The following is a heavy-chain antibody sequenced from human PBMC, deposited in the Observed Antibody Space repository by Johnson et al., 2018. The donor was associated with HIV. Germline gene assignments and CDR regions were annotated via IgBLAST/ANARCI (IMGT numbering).Heavy chain of an antibody. CDR1: EFIFDDYG. CDR2: INWNGDTT. J-gene: IGHJ3*02. Sequence: MLLVESGGGVVRPGGSLRLSFTTSEFIFDDYGMSWVRQAPGKGLEWVSGINWNGDTTAYADSVKGRFTISRDNAKNSLYLQMNSLRAEDTALYYCARALGTAVGAFDIWSQGTMVTVSS. D-gene: IGHD4-23*01. V-gene: IGHV3-20*03. CDR3: ARALGTAVGAFDI.